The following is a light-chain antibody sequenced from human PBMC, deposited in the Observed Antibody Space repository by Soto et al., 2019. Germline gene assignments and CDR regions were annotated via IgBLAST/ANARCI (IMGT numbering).Light chain of an antibody. Sequence: QLVLTQSPSASASLGASVKLTCTLSSGHSSYAIAWHQQQPEKGPRYLMKLNSDGSHSKGDGIPDRFSGSSSGAERYLTISSLQSEDEAVYYCQTWGTGIQVFGTGTKLTVL. V-gene: IGLV4-69*01. J-gene: IGLJ1*01. CDR3: QTWGTGIQV. CDR2: LNSDGSH. CDR1: SGHSSYA.